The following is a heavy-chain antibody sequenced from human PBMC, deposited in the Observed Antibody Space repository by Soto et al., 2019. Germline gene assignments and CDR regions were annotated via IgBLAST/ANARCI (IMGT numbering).Heavy chain of an antibody. CDR3: VRFGGAAAGPGDY. Sequence: EVQLVEAGGGLVQPGGSLRLSCVASEFTFSSYEMNWVRQAPGKGLAWDSHISTSGTTIYYTDSVKGRFTISRDNAKKSLYLQMNSLRAEDTAVYYCVRFGGAAAGPGDYWGQGTLVTVSS. D-gene: IGHD6-13*01. V-gene: IGHV3-48*03. CDR1: EFTFSSYE. J-gene: IGHJ4*02. CDR2: ISTSGTTI.